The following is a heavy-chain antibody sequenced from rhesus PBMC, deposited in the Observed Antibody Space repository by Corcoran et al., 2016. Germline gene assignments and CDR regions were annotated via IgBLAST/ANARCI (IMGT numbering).Heavy chain of an antibody. CDR1: GGSVSSSNW. CDR2: IIGSSGST. V-gene: IGHV4-65*01. Sequence: QVQLQESGPGLVKPSETLSLTCAVSGGSVSSSNWWSWIRQPQGKGLEWIGYIIGSSGSTYYNPSLKSRVTISTDTSKNQFSLKLSSVTAADTAVYYCARSYSGSYSVIDYWGQGVLVTVSS. CDR3: ARSYSGSYSVIDY. D-gene: IGHD3-16*01. J-gene: IGHJ4*01.